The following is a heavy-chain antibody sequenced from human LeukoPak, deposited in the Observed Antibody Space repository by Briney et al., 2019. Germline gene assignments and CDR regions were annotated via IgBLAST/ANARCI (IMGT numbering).Heavy chain of an antibody. V-gene: IGHV3-11*04. CDR1: GFTFSDYY. Sequence: PGGSLRLSCAASGFTFSDYYMSWIRQAPGKGLEWVSYISSSGSTIYYADSVKGRFTISRDNAKNSLYLQMNSLRAEDTAVYYCAKDQAYCGGDCYEVGAEYFQHWGQGTLVTVSS. CDR3: AKDQAYCGGDCYEVGAEYFQH. D-gene: IGHD2-21*02. J-gene: IGHJ1*01. CDR2: ISSSGSTI.